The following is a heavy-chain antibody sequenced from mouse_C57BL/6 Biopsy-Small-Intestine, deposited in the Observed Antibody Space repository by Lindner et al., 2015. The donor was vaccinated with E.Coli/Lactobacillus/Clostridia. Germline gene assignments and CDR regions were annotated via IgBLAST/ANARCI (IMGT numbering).Heavy chain of an antibody. V-gene: IGHV1-64*01. CDR1: GNTIITYY. Sequence: SVKVSCKASGNTIITYYMHWLRQASGQGPEWMGIINPGSGTPSYAQKFQGRVFITRDTSTGTVYLELNSLRSEDTAVYYCARGQSGAYDYWGQGTQVTVSS. D-gene: IGHD1-3*01. CDR3: ARGQSGAYDY. J-gene: IGHJ4*01. CDR2: INPGSGTP.